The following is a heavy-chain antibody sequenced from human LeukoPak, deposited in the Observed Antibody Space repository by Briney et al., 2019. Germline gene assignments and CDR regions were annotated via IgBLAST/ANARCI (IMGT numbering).Heavy chain of an antibody. D-gene: IGHD4-17*01. CDR3: TTVDYGDYPFDY. V-gene: IGHV3-15*01. J-gene: IGHJ4*02. Sequence: PGGSLRLSCAASGFTFGNAWMSWVRQAPGKGLEWVGRIKSKTDGGTTDYAAPVKGRFTISRDDSKNTLYLQMNSLKTEDTAVYYCTTVDYGDYPFDYWGQGTLVTVSS. CDR1: GFTFGNAW. CDR2: IKSKTDGGTT.